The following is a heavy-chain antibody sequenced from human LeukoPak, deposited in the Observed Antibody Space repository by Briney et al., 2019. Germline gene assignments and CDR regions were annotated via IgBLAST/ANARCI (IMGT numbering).Heavy chain of an antibody. CDR2: SWYDGSNE. CDR1: GFTFSNFD. CDR3: ARTSVRGVYFFGS. Sequence: GGSLRLSCAASGFTFSNFDMHWVRQAPGKGLEWVAVSWYDGSNEFYADSVEGRFSISKDNSKSTLYLQMNSLRADDTAVYYCARTSVRGVYFFGSWGQGTLVTVSS. J-gene: IGHJ4*02. D-gene: IGHD4-17*01. V-gene: IGHV3-33*01.